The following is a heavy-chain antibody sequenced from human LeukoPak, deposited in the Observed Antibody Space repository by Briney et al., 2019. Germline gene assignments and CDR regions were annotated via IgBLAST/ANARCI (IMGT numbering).Heavy chain of an antibody. J-gene: IGHJ4*02. CDR3: ARVGSGLNLYYFDY. V-gene: IGHV4-39*07. D-gene: IGHD3-3*01. CDR1: GDSISGSKYF. CDR2: FYSGGST. Sequence: SETLSLTCTVFGDSISGSKYFWGWIRQPPGKGLEWIGNFYSGGSTYYNPPLKRRVAISEDTSGKQFSLRLGSVTAADTAVYFCARVGSGLNLYYFDYWGQGILVTVSS.